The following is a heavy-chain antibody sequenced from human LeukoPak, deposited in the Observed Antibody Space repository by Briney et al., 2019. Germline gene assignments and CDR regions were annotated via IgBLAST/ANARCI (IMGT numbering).Heavy chain of an antibody. J-gene: IGHJ3*01. Sequence: SGGSLRLSCAASGFTFSSYSMNWVRQAPGKGLEWVSSISSSSSYIYYADSVKGRFTISRDNAKNSLNLQMNSLRAEDTAVYYCATNQKQWLVPHVFWGQGTMVTASS. V-gene: IGHV3-21*01. CDR3: ATNQKQWLVPHVF. CDR2: ISSSSSYI. CDR1: GFTFSSYS. D-gene: IGHD6-19*01.